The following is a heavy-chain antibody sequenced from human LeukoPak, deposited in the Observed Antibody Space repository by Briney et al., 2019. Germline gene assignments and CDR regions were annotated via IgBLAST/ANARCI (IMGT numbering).Heavy chain of an antibody. CDR1: GFTFSSYA. Sequence: QPGGSLRLSCAASGFTFSSYAINWVRQAPGKGLQWVSIISGSGGSTYYADSVKGRFTISRDNSKNTLYLQMNSLRAEDTALYYCAKSIMVVTGHYYFDYRGQGTLVTVSS. CDR3: AKSIMVVTGHYYFDY. J-gene: IGHJ4*02. V-gene: IGHV3-23*01. D-gene: IGHD2-21*02. CDR2: ISGSGGST.